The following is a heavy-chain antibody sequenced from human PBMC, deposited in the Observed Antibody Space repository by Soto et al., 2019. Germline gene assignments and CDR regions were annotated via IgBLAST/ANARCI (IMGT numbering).Heavy chain of an antibody. CDR2: ISAYNGNT. Sequence: ASVKVSCNASGYTFTSYGISLVRQAPGQGLEWMGWISAYNGNTNYAQKLQGRVTMTTDTSTSTAYMELRSLRSDDTAVYYCARGGSVVPAAMPAWSDYWGQGTLVTVSS. V-gene: IGHV1-18*01. J-gene: IGHJ4*02. D-gene: IGHD2-2*01. CDR3: ARGGSVVPAAMPAWSDY. CDR1: GYTFTSYG.